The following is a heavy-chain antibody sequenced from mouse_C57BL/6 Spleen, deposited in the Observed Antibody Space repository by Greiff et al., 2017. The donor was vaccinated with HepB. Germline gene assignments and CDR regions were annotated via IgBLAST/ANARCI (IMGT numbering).Heavy chain of an antibody. Sequence: LVEPGASVKIPCKASGYTFTDYNMDWVKQSHGKSLEWIGDINPNNGGTIYNQKFKGKATLTVDKSSSTAYMELRSLTSEDTAVYYCARSEVLRFDYWGQGTTLTVSS. J-gene: IGHJ2*01. CDR3: ARSEVLRFDY. CDR1: GYTFTDYN. V-gene: IGHV1-18*01. CDR2: INPNNGGT. D-gene: IGHD1-1*01.